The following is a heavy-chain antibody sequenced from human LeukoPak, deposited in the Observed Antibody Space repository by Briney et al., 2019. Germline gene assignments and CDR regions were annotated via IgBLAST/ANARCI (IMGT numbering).Heavy chain of an antibody. CDR1: GGSISSYY. D-gene: IGHD3-22*01. CDR3: ARVTYDSSGYYGPSRAFDI. Sequence: PSETLSLTCTVSGGSISSYYWSWLRQPPGKGLEWIGYIYYSGSTNYNPSLKSQVTISVDTSKNQFSLKLSSVTAADTAVYYCARVTYDSSGYYGPSRAFDIWGQGTMVTVSS. J-gene: IGHJ3*02. V-gene: IGHV4-59*01. CDR2: IYYSGST.